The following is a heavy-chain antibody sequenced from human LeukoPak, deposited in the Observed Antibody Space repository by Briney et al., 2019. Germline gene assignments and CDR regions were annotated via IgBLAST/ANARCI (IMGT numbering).Heavy chain of an antibody. J-gene: IGHJ3*02. CDR2: IYDSGST. D-gene: IGHD1-14*01. V-gene: IGHV4-39*07. CDR1: GGSIISSSYY. CDR3: AREAPRNPGAFDI. Sequence: SEILFLTCTVSGGSIISSSYYWGWIRQPPVKGLEWIGCIYDSGSTYYNPSLKSRVTISVDTSKNQFFLKLRSVTAADTAVYYCAREAPRNPGAFDIWGQGTMVTVSS.